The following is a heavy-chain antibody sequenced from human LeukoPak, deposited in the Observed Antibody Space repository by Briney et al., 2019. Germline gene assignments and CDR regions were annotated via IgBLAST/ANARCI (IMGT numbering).Heavy chain of an antibody. CDR1: GGTFSSYA. CDR2: VIPILGIA. J-gene: IGHJ6*02. V-gene: IGHV1-69*04. Sequence: SVKVSCKASGGTFSSYAISWVRQAPGQGLEWMGRVIPILGIANYAQKFQGRVTITADKSTSTAYMELSSLRSEDTAVYYCARVGTTVVTPFDYGMDVWGQGTTVTVSS. D-gene: IGHD4-23*01. CDR3: ARVGTTVVTPFDYGMDV.